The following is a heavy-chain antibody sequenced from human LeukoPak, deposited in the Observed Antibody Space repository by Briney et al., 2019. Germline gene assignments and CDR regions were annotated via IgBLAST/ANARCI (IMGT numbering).Heavy chain of an antibody. CDR1: VYTFTGYY. D-gene: IGHD1-26*01. CDR2: INPSGGST. CDR3: ARDPPSGSYGDAFDI. Sequence: GASVKVSCKACVYTFTGYYMHWVRQGPGQGLEWMGLINPSGGSTSYAQKFQGRVTMTRDMSTSTVYMELSSLRSEDTAVYYCARDPPSGSYGDAFDIWGQGTMVTVSS. V-gene: IGHV1-46*01. J-gene: IGHJ3*02.